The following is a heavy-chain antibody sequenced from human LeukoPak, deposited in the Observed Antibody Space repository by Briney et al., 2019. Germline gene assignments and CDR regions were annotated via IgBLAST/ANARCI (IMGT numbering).Heavy chain of an antibody. CDR1: GFTFSSYA. J-gene: IGHJ3*02. D-gene: IGHD6-13*01. V-gene: IGHV3-64*01. CDR3: VKSYSSSWYAFDI. Sequence: GGSLRLSCAASGFTFSSYAMHWVRQAPGKGLEYVSAISSNGGSTYYANSVKGRFTISRDNSKNTLYLQMGSLRAEDTAVHYCVKSYSSSWYAFDIWGQGTMVTVSS. CDR2: ISSNGGST.